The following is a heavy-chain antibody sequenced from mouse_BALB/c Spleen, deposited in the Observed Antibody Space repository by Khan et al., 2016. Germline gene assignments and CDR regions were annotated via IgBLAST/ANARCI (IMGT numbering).Heavy chain of an antibody. J-gene: IGHJ4*01. D-gene: IGHD1-1*01. Sequence: VQLQQSGPELMQPGASVKISCKASGYSFTSYYMHWVQQSHGKSLEWIGYIDPFNGGTRYNQKFKGKATLTVYKSSSTAYMHLSSLTSEDSAVYYCASSSNSFYAMEYWGQGTSVTVSS. CDR3: ASSSNSFYAMEY. CDR2: IDPFNGGT. CDR1: GYSFTSYY. V-gene: IGHV1S135*01.